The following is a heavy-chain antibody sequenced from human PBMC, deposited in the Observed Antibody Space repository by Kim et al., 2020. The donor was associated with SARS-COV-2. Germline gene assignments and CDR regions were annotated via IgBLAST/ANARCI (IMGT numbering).Heavy chain of an antibody. V-gene: IGHV4-59*08. CDR2: IYYSGST. D-gene: IGHD3-22*01. CDR3: ARLGYYYDSGGMDV. J-gene: IGHJ6*02. CDR1: GGSISSYY. Sequence: SQTLSLTCTVSGGSISSYYWSWIRQPPGKGLEWIGYIYYSGSTNYNPSLKSRVTISVDTSKNQFSLKLSSVTAADTAVYYCARLGYYYDSGGMDVWGQGTTVTVSS.